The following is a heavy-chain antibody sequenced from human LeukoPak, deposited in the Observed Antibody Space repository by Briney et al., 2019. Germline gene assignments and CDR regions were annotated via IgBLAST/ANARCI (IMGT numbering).Heavy chain of an antibody. D-gene: IGHD6-19*01. CDR3: ARVWYSSGWGGGEY. J-gene: IGHJ4*02. V-gene: IGHV3-66*01. Sequence: PGGSLRLSCAASGFTVSSNYMSWVRQAPGKGLEWVSVIYSGGSTYYADSVKGRFTISRDNSKNTLYLQMNSLRAEDTAVYYCARVWYSSGWGGGEYWGQGTLVTVSS. CDR1: GFTVSSNY. CDR2: IYSGGST.